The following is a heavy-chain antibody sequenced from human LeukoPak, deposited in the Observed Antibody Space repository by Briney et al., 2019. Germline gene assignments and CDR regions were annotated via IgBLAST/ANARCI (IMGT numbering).Heavy chain of an antibody. D-gene: IGHD5-12*01. Sequence: PGVSLRLSCAASGFTASSNYMSWVRQAPGKGLEWVSVIYSGGSTYCADSVKGRFTISRDNSKNTLSLQMNSLRAEDTAVYYCAREGSGYDSHIPFDYWGQGTLVTVSS. CDR3: AREGSGYDSHIPFDY. V-gene: IGHV3-53*01. J-gene: IGHJ4*02. CDR2: IYSGGST. CDR1: GFTASSNY.